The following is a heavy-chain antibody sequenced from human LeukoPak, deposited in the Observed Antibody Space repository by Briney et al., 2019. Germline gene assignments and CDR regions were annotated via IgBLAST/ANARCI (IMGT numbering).Heavy chain of an antibody. V-gene: IGHV3-7*04. CDR3: ARGDYNNRINPPRYLDY. J-gene: IGHJ4*02. D-gene: IGHD4-11*01. CDR2: IKQDGREK. CDR1: GFTFSTYW. Sequence: GGSLRLSCAASGFTFSTYWMTSVRQAPGKGLEWVANIKQDGREKYFVDSVKGRFTISRDNDKNSLYLQMSSLRADDTAVYYCARGDYNNRINPPRYLDYWGQGTLVTVSS.